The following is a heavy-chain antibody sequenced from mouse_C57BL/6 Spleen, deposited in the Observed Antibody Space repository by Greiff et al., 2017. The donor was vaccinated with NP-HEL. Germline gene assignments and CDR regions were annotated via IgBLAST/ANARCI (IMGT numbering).Heavy chain of an antibody. CDR3: VSEGYYYGSSYGFAY. D-gene: IGHD1-1*01. Sequence: VQLQQPGAELVKPGASVKMSCKASGYTFTSYWITWVKQRPGQGLEWIGDIYPGSGSTNYNEKFKSKATLTVDTSPSTAYMQLCSLTSEDSAVYYCVSEGYYYGSSYGFAYWGQGTLVTVSA. J-gene: IGHJ3*01. CDR2: IYPGSGST. V-gene: IGHV1-55*01. CDR1: GYTFTSYW.